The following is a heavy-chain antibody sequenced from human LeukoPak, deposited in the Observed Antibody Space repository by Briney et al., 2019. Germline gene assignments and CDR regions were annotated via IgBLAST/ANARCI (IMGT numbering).Heavy chain of an antibody. D-gene: IGHD3-10*01. V-gene: IGHV1-69*01. J-gene: IGHJ4*02. CDR2: IIPIFGTA. Sequence: GSSVKVSCKASGGTFSSYAISWVRQAPGQGLEWMGGIIPIFGTANYAQKFQGRVTITADESTSTAYMELSSLRSEDTAVYYCARGGLFDGSGKELSNFDYWGQGTLVTVSS. CDR1: GGTFSSYA. CDR3: ARGGLFDGSGKELSNFDY.